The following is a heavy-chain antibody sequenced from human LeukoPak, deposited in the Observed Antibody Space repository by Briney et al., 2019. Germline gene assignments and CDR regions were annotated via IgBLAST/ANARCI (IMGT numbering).Heavy chain of an antibody. Sequence: SETLSLTCSVSGDSISTNEWWSWVRQPPGKGLEWIGEVFHSGSTNYNPSLKSRVTISIDKSKNQFSLEVTSVTAADTAIYYCARDLAVAGTNYFDFWGQGVLVTVSS. V-gene: IGHV4-4*02. J-gene: IGHJ4*02. D-gene: IGHD6-19*01. CDR2: VFHSGST. CDR3: ARDLAVAGTNYFDF. CDR1: GDSISTNEW.